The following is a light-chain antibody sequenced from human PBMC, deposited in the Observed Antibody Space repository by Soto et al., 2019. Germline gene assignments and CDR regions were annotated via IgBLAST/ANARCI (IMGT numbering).Light chain of an antibody. V-gene: IGKV3-15*01. CDR3: QQYSNWPPVT. CDR2: GAS. CDR1: QSVITK. J-gene: IGKJ4*01. Sequence: ETVMTQSPATLSVSPGERATLSCRASQSVITKVAWYQQKPGQSPSLLIYGASTRATGIPARFSGSGSGTEFTLTISSLQSEDFAVYYCQQYSNWPPVTFGGGTKVDIK.